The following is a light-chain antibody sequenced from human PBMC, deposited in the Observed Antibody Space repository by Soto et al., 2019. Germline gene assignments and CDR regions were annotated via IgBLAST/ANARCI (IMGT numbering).Light chain of an antibody. CDR3: CSYTSSSALVL. CDR2: DVS. V-gene: IGLV2-14*01. Sequence: QSALTQPASVSGSPGQSITISCTGTSSDVGGYNYVSWYQQHPDKAPKIMIYDVSNRPSGVSNRFSGSKSRNTASLTISGLQAADEADYYCCSYTSSSALVLFGGGTKLTVL. J-gene: IGLJ2*01. CDR1: SSDVGGYNY.